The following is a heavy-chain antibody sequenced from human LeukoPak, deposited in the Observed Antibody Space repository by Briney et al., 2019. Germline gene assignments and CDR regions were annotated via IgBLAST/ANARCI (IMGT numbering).Heavy chain of an antibody. V-gene: IGHV3-11*05. J-gene: IGHJ4*02. CDR3: ARGPF. CDR2: ISSGSSYT. CDR1: GFTFSDYY. Sequence: PGGSLRLSCAASGFTFSDYYMSWIRQAPGKGVEWVSYISSGSSYTNYADSVKGRFTIPRGNAKDSLYLQMNGLRAEDTAVYYCARGPFWGQGTLVTVSS.